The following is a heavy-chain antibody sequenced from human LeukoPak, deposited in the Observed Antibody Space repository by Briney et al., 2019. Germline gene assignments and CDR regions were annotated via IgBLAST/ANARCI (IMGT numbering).Heavy chain of an antibody. CDR3: ARDPSGFSGYM. Sequence: SETLSLTCTVSGGSISTSSYYWGWVRQPPGKGLEWIGNIFYSGSTYYSPSLKSRVTISLDTSRNQFSLKLNSVTAADTAVYYCARDPSGFSGYMWGQGTLVTVSS. V-gene: IGHV4-39*07. D-gene: IGHD5-12*01. CDR2: IFYSGST. CDR1: GGSISTSSYY. J-gene: IGHJ4*02.